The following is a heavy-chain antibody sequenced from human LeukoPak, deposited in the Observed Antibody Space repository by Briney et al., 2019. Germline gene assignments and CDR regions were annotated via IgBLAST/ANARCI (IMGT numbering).Heavy chain of an antibody. CDR3: AKDRDWTFDY. V-gene: IGHV3-30*02. Sequence: QPGGSLRLSCAASGFRFNNYAMHWVRQAPGKGLEWVAFIRHDGSNKYYSDSVKGQFTISRDNSKNTLYVQMNSLRTEDTAVYYCAKDRDWTFDYWGQGTLVTVSS. CDR2: IRHDGSNK. J-gene: IGHJ4*02. D-gene: IGHD3/OR15-3a*01. CDR1: GFRFNNYA.